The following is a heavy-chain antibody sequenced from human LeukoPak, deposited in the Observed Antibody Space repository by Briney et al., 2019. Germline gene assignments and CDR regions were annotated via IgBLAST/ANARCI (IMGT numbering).Heavy chain of an antibody. CDR3: ARDRGDGYNQSPHY. CDR1: GGTFSSYA. V-gene: IGHV1-69*13. J-gene: IGHJ4*02. Sequence: VASVTVSCTASGGTFSSYAISWVRQAPGQGLEWMGGIIPIFGTANYAQKFQGRVTITADESTSTAYMELSSLRSEDTAVYYCARDRGDGYNQSPHYWGQGTLVTVSS. CDR2: IIPIFGTA. D-gene: IGHD5-24*01.